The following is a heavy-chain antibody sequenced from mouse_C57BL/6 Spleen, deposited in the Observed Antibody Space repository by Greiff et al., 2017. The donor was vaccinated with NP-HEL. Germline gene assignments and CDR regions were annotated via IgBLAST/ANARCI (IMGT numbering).Heavy chain of an antibody. V-gene: IGHV1-15*01. CDR1: GYTFTDYE. CDR2: IDPETGGT. J-gene: IGHJ1*03. D-gene: IGHD1-1*01. CDR3: RPYYGSSYGYCDV. Sequence: VQLQQSGAELVRPGASVTLSCKASGYTFTDYEMHWVKQTPVHGLEWIGAIDPETGGTAYIQKFKGKAILTADKSSSTAYMELRSLTSEDSAVYYCRPYYGSSYGYCDVWGTGTTVTVSS.